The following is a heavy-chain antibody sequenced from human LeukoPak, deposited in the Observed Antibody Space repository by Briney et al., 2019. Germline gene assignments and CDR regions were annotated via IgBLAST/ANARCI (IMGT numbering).Heavy chain of an antibody. Sequence: PSQTLSLTCAVYGGSLSGYYWSWIRQPPGKGLEWIGEINHSGSTNYNPSLKSRVTISVDTSKNQFSLKLSSVTAADTAVYYCARGYSSGWHLDYWGQGTLVSVSS. V-gene: IGHV4-34*01. J-gene: IGHJ4*02. CDR1: GGSLSGYY. CDR2: INHSGST. CDR3: ARGYSSGWHLDY. D-gene: IGHD6-19*01.